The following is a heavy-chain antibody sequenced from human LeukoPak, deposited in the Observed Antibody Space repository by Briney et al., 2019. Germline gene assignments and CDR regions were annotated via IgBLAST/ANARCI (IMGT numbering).Heavy chain of an antibody. CDR1: GGSISSYY. CDR3: ARDNWNYGSSMDV. D-gene: IGHD1-7*01. CDR2: IYYSGST. V-gene: IGHV4-59*01. J-gene: IGHJ6*02. Sequence: PSETLSLTCSVSGGSISSYYWSWIRQPPGKGLEWIGYIYYSGSTNYNPSLKSRVTISVDTSKNQFSLKLSSVTAADTAVYYCARDNWNYGSSMDVWGQGTTVTVSS.